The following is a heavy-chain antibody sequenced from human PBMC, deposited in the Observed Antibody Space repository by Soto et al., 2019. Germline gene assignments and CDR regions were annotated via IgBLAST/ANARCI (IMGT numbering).Heavy chain of an antibody. Sequence: EIQLVESGGGLVQPGGSLRLSCAASGFIFSDHYMDWVRQAPGKGLELVARTRDKANSYTTEYAASVKGRFTIYRDDSDSSLFLRMNCVKSEDTAVYYCARGGLTPRYFDLWGRGTLVIVSS. CDR1: GFIFSDHY. CDR2: TRDKANSYTT. V-gene: IGHV3-72*01. CDR3: ARGGLTPRYFDL. J-gene: IGHJ2*01. D-gene: IGHD3-9*01.